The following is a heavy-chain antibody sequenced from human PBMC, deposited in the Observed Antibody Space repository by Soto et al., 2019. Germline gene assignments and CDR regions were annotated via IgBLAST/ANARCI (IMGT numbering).Heavy chain of an antibody. J-gene: IGHJ6*02. CDR2: IYYSGST. CDR3: ARDYSSGDLVGNYYYYGMDV. V-gene: IGHV4-61*01. Sequence: TSETLSLTCTVSGGSVSSGSYYWSWIQQPPGKGLEWIGYIYYSGSTNYNPSLKSRVTISVDTSKNQFSLKLSSVTAADTAVYYCARDYSSGDLVGNYYYYGMDVWGQGTTVTVSS. CDR1: GGSVSSGSYY. D-gene: IGHD6-19*01.